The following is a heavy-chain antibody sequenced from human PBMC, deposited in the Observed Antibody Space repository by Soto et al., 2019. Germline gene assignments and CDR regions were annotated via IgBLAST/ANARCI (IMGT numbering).Heavy chain of an antibody. J-gene: IGHJ6*02. CDR1: GYTFTSYG. CDR2: ISAYNGNT. Sequence: QVQLVQSGAEVKKPGASVKVSCKASGYTFTSYGISWVRQAPGQGLEWMGWISAYNGNTNYAQKLQGRVTMTTDTSTSTAYRELRSLRSDDTAVYYCARDGLERPYYYYGMDVWGQGTTVTVSS. V-gene: IGHV1-18*01. CDR3: ARDGLERPYYYYGMDV.